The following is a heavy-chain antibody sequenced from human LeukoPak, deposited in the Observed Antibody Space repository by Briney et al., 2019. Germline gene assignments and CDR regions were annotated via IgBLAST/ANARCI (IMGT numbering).Heavy chain of an antibody. Sequence: PSETLSLTCTVSGGSISSGDYYWSWIRQPPGKGLEWIGYIYYSGSTYYNPSLKSRVTISVDTSKNQFSLKLSSVTAADTAVYYCARDPYYADAFDIWGQGTMVTVSS. J-gene: IGHJ3*02. D-gene: IGHD3-3*01. CDR1: GGSISSGDYY. CDR3: ARDPYYADAFDI. CDR2: IYYSGST. V-gene: IGHV4-30-4*01.